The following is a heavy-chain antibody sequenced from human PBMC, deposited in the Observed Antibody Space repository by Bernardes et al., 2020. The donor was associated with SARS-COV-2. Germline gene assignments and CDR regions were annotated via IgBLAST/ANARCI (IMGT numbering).Heavy chain of an antibody. CDR3: ARHADSELLWFGEFDFDY. CDR1: GYSFTSYW. CDR2: IDPSDSYT. J-gene: IGHJ4*02. V-gene: IGHV5-10-1*01. D-gene: IGHD3-10*01. Sequence: SLILSCKGSGYSFTSYWITWVRQMPGTGLEWMGRIDPSDSYTNYSPSFQGHVTISADKSISTAYLQWSSLKASDTAMYYCARHADSELLWFGEFDFDYWGQGTLVTVSS.